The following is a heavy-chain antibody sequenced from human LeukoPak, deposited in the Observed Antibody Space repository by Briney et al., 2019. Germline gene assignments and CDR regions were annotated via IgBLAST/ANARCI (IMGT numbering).Heavy chain of an antibody. CDR3: ARDIVVVVAATSLDYYYYMDV. J-gene: IGHJ6*03. Sequence: ASVKVSCKASGYTFTGYYMHWVRQTPGQGLEWMGWINPNSGGTNYAQKFQGRVTMTRDTSISTAYMELSRLRSDDTAVYYCARDIVVVVAATSLDYYYYMDVWGKGTTVTVSS. V-gene: IGHV1-2*02. CDR1: GYTFTGYY. CDR2: INPNSGGT. D-gene: IGHD2-15*01.